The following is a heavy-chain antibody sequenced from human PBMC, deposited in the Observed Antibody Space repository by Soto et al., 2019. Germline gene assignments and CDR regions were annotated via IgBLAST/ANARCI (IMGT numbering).Heavy chain of an antibody. J-gene: IGHJ6*02. CDR2: INPNSGGT. CDR3: ARDTGPIGVSSSWPGYGMDV. D-gene: IGHD6-13*01. V-gene: IGHV1-2*04. Sequence: ASVKVSCKASGYTFTGYYMHWVRQAPGQGLEWMGWINPNSGGTNYAQKFQGWVTMTRDTSISTAYMELSRLRAEDTAEYYCARDTGPIGVSSSWPGYGMDVWGQGATVTVSS. CDR1: GYTFTGYY.